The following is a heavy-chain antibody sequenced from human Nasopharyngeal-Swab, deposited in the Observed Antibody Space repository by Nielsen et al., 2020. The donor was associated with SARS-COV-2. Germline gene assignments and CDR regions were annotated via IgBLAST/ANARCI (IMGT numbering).Heavy chain of an antibody. CDR1: GFTFSDYY. CDR2: ISSSGGTI. V-gene: IGHV3-11*04. Sequence: GESLKISCAASGFTFSDYYMSWIRQAPGKGLEWVSYISSSGGTIYYADSVKGRFTISRDNAKNSLYLQMNSLRAEDTAVYYCARDQVPDAFDIWGQGTMVTVSS. CDR3: ARDQVPDAFDI. J-gene: IGHJ3*02.